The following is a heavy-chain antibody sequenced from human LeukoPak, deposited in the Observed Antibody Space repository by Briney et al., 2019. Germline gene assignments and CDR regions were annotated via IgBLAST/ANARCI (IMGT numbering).Heavy chain of an antibody. D-gene: IGHD1-1*01. CDR3: ATASQLGSYNRFDP. CDR1: GASLTDYY. Sequence: SETLSLTCAVYGASLTDYYWSWIRQPPGQGLEGIGEIDHIGVTKYNPSLKGRVTISRDTSKNQFSLDLTSVTAADTAVYYCATASQLGSYNRFDPWGQGTLVTVSS. J-gene: IGHJ5*02. V-gene: IGHV4-34*01. CDR2: IDHIGVT.